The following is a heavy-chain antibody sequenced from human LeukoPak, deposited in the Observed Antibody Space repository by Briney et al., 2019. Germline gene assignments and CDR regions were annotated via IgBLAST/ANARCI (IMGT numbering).Heavy chain of an antibody. CDR2: IYYSGST. CDR3: ARVANFWSGEVPFDT. J-gene: IGHJ3*02. CDR1: GGSISSGDYY. D-gene: IGHD3-3*01. V-gene: IGHV4-30-4*08. Sequence: SETLSLTCTVSGGSISSGDYYWSWIRQPPGKGLEWIGYIYYSGSTYYNPSLKSRVTISVDTSKNQFSLKLSSVTAADTAVYYCARVANFWSGEVPFDTWGQGTMVTVSS.